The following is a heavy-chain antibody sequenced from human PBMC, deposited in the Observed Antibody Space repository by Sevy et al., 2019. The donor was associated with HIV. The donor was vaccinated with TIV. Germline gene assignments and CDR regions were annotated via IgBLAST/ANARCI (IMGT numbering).Heavy chain of an antibody. V-gene: IGHV3-23*01. D-gene: IGHD1-26*01. CDR2: ISGTGGTT. CDR3: AKDRIEGARKLDY. J-gene: IGHJ4*02. CDR1: GFTFGNYA. Sequence: GGSLRLSCAASGFTFGNYAMTWVRQAAGKGLEWVSSISGTGGTTYYADSVKGRFTISRDNCKNTLYIQMNSLRAEDTAVYYCAKDRIEGARKLDYWGQGTLVTVSS.